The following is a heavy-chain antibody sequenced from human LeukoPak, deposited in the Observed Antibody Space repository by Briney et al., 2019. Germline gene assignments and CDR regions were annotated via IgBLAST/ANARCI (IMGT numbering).Heavy chain of an antibody. CDR3: ARVRPDYYYGVDV. CDR2: IYGIGIT. CDR1: GGSISSGDYY. J-gene: IGHJ6*02. V-gene: IGHV4-30-4*01. Sequence: SETLSLTCTVSGGSISSGDYYWSWIRQPPGKGLECIGYIYGIGITYYNPSLKSRLSISLDTSKNQFSLKVTSVTAADTAVYYCARVRPDYYYGVDVWGQGTTVTVSS.